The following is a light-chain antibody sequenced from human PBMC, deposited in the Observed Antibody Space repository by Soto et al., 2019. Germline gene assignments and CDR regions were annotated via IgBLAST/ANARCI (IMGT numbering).Light chain of an antibody. Sequence: QSVLTQPPSASGTPGQRVTISCSGSSSDIGSSPVNWYQHLPGTAPKLFIYSTSQRPSGVPDRFSGSKSGTSASLAISGLQSDDEADYYCAAWDDSLNTYVFGTGTKLTVL. J-gene: IGLJ1*01. CDR3: AAWDDSLNTYV. CDR1: SSDIGSSP. V-gene: IGLV1-44*01. CDR2: STS.